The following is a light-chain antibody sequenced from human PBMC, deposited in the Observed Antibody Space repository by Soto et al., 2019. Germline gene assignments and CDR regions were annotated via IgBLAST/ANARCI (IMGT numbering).Light chain of an antibody. J-gene: IGKJ1*01. CDR1: QSVSSSY. CDR3: QHYGSSWT. CDR2: GAS. V-gene: IGKV3-20*01. Sequence: EIVLTQSPGTLSLSPGEGAALSYSASQSVSSSYLAWYQQKAGQAPRLLIYGASNRATGIPDRFSGSGSGTDFILTISRLEPEDFAVYYCQHYGSSWTFGQGTKVVIK.